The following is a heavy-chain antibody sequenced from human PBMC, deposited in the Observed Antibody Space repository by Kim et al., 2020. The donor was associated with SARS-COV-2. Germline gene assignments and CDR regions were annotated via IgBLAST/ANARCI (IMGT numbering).Heavy chain of an antibody. V-gene: IGHV4-59*01. CDR2: IYYSGTT. CDR3: ARDRRRHDYSNYGYYYYYGMDV. J-gene: IGHJ6*02. D-gene: IGHD4-4*01. Sequence: SETLSLTCTVSGGSISGYYWTWIRQPPGKGLEWIGYIYYSGTTNYNPSLKSRVTISVATSKNQFSLKLSSVTAADTAVYYCARDRRRHDYSNYGYYYYYGMDVWGQGTTVIVSS. CDR1: GGSISGYY.